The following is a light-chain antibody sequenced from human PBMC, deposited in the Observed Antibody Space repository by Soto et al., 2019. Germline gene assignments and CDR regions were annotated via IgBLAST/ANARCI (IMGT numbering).Light chain of an antibody. J-gene: IGKJ1*01. V-gene: IGKV4-1*01. CDR3: QQYYSNQWT. CDR2: WAS. Sequence: DIVMTQSPDSLAVSLGERATINCKSSQSILYSSNNKNCLGWYQQKPGQPPKLLIYWASTREAGFPDRCSGSGSGTEFTLTISILQAEDVAVYYCQQYYSNQWTFGQGTKVEIK. CDR1: QSILYSSNNKNC.